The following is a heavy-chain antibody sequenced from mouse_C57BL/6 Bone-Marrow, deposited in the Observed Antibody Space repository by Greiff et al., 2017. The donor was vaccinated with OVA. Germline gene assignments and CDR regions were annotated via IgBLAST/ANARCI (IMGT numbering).Heavy chain of an antibody. CDR3: ARIYFSFAY. D-gene: IGHD1-1*01. Sequence: EVQGVESGGDLVKPGGSLKLSCAASGFTFSSYGMSWVRQTPDKRLEWVATISSGGSYTYYPDSVKGRFTISRDNAKNTLYLQMSSLKSEDTAMYYCARIYFSFAYWGQGTLVTVSA. J-gene: IGHJ3*01. V-gene: IGHV5-6*01. CDR2: ISSGGSYT. CDR1: GFTFSSYG.